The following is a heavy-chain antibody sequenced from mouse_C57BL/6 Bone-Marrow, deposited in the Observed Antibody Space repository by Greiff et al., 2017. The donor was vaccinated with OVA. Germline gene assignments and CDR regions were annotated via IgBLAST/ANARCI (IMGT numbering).Heavy chain of an antibody. CDR1: GYTFTDYY. J-gene: IGHJ4*01. CDR2: INPNNGGT. D-gene: IGHD1-1*01. V-gene: IGHV1-26*01. CDR3: AALITTVVASSMDY. Sequence: EVQLQQSGPELVKPGASVKISCKASGYTFTDYYMNWVKQSHGKSLEWIGDINPNNGGTSYNQKFKGKATLTVDKSSSTAYMELRSLTSEDSAVYYCAALITTVVASSMDYWGQGTSVTVSS.